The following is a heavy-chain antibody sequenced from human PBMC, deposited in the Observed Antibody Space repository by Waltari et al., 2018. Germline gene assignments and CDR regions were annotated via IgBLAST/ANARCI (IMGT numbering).Heavy chain of an antibody. CDR1: GFTFSSYA. CDR3: AKSTLSIGYYFDY. Sequence: VQLVETGGGLVQPGGSLRLSCAASGFTFSSYAMQWVRQAPGKGLEWISAINSGGGSTYYADSVKGRFTISRDNSKNTLSLQMNSLRAEDTAVYYCAKSTLSIGYYFDYWGQGVLVTVSS. J-gene: IGHJ4*02. D-gene: IGHD3-3*02. V-gene: IGHV3-NL1*01. CDR2: INSGGGST.